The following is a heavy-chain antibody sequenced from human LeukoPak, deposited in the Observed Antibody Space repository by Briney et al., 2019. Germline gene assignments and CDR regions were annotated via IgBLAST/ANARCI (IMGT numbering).Heavy chain of an antibody. V-gene: IGHV3-53*01. CDR1: GFTVSNKY. J-gene: IGHJ6*03. CDR3: ARGDPYYYYYYMDV. CDR2: IYSDGRT. Sequence: GGSLRLSCAASGFTVSNKYMTWVRQAPGKGLEWVSLIYSDGRTYYADSVKGRCTISRDNSKNTLYLQMNSLRAEDTALYYCARGDPYYYYYYMDVWGKGTTVTVSS. D-gene: IGHD2-21*01.